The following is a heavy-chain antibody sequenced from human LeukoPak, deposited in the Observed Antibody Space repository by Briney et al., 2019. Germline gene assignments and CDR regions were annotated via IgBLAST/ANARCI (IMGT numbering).Heavy chain of an antibody. J-gene: IGHJ5*02. Sequence: TSETLSLTCAVYGGSSSGYYWSWIRQPPGKGLEWIGEINHSGSTNYNPSLKSRVTISVDTSKNQFSLKLSSVTAADTAVYYCARRYKMKVGWFDPWGQGTLVTVSS. V-gene: IGHV4-34*01. CDR2: INHSGST. D-gene: IGHD1-14*01. CDR3: ARRYKMKVGWFDP. CDR1: GGSSSGYY.